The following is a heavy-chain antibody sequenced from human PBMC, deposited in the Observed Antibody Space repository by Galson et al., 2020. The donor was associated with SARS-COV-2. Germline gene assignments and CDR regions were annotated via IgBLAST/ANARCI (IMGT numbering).Heavy chain of an antibody. V-gene: IGHV4-39*07. J-gene: IGHJ5*02. D-gene: IGHD2-15*01. CDR2: MYLSEST. CDR1: GGSISGSSYY. CDR3: AGGGSGINWFGP. Sequence: SETLSLTCTVSGGSISGSSYYWGWVRQPPGKGLEWIGSMYLSESTYYNPSLKSRVSISTDTSKNQFSLKVSSVTAADTAVYYCAGGGSGINWFGPWGQGTLVTVSS.